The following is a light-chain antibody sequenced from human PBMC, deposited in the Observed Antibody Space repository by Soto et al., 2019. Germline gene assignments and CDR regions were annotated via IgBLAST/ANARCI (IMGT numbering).Light chain of an antibody. CDR2: WAS. CDR1: QSILFSSNNKNH. CDR3: QQYYTTPWT. Sequence: DIVMTQSPDSLAVSLGERATINCKSSQSILFSSNNKNHLAWYQQTAGQPPKLLIYWASTRESGVPDRFSGSGSWTDFTLTISSLQAEDVAVYYCQQYYTTPWTFGQGTKVVIK. J-gene: IGKJ1*01. V-gene: IGKV4-1*01.